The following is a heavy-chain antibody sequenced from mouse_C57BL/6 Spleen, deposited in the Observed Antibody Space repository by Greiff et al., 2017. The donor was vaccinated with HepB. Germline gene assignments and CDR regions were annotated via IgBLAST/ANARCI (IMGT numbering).Heavy chain of an antibody. CDR2: IYPGDGDT. CDR3: ARSLYDGSAWFAY. J-gene: IGHJ3*01. D-gene: IGHD2-3*01. V-gene: IGHV1-80*01. CDR1: GYAFSSYW. Sequence: VKLVESGAELVKPGASVKISCKASGYAFSSYWMNWVKQRPGKGLEWIGQIYPGDGDTNYNGKFKGKATLTADKSSSTAYMQLSSLTSEDSAVYFCARSLYDGSAWFAYWGQGTLVTVSA.